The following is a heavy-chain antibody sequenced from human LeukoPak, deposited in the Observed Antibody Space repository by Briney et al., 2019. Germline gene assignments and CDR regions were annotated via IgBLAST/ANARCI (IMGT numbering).Heavy chain of an antibody. CDR2: INPSGGSI. J-gene: IGHJ5*02. Sequence: ASVKVSCKASGYTFTSHYMHWVRQAPGQGLEWMGIINPSGGSISYAQKFQDRVTMTRDTSKNQFSLKLSSVTAADTAVYYCARNLERPLNWFDPWGQGTLVTVSS. V-gene: IGHV1-46*01. CDR3: ARNLERPLNWFDP. CDR1: GYTFTSHY. D-gene: IGHD1-1*01.